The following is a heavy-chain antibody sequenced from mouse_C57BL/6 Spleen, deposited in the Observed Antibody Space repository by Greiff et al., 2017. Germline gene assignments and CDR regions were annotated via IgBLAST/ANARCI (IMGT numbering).Heavy chain of an antibody. V-gene: IGHV1-42*01. CDR3: ARRDYYGHYYAMDY. CDR1: GYSFTGYY. Sequence: EVQLVESGPELVKPGASVKISCKASGYSFTGYYMNWVKQSPEKSLEWIGEINPSTGGTTYNQKFKAKATLTVDKSSSTAYMQLKSLTSEDSAVYYCARRDYYGHYYAMDYWGQGTSVTVSS. D-gene: IGHD1-1*01. J-gene: IGHJ4*01. CDR2: INPSTGGT.